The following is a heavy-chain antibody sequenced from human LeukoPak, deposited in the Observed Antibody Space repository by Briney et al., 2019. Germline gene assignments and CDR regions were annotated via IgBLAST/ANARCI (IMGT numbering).Heavy chain of an antibody. CDR2: IPYDGSNK. CDR3: ARDGGYCSSTSCYAVN. Sequence: GRSLRLSCAASGFTFSSYAMHWVRQAPGKGLEWVAVIPYDGSNKYYADSVKGRFTISRDNSKNTLYLQMNSLRAEDTAVYYCARDGGYCSSTSCYAVNWGQGTLVTVSS. J-gene: IGHJ4*02. D-gene: IGHD2-2*01. CDR1: GFTFSSYA. V-gene: IGHV3-30-3*01.